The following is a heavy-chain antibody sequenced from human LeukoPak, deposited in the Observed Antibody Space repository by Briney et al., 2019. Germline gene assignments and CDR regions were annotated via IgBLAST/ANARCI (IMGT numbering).Heavy chain of an antibody. J-gene: IGHJ5*02. CDR1: GFTFSSYA. V-gene: IGHV3-23*01. Sequence: GASLRLSCAASGFTFSSYAMSWVRQAPGQGLEWVSAISGSGGSTYYADSAKGRFTISRDNSKNTLYLQMNSLRAEDTAVYYCAKEWVVAASRRGINWFDPWGQGTLVTVSS. CDR3: AKEWVVAASRRGINWFDP. CDR2: ISGSGGST. D-gene: IGHD2-15*01.